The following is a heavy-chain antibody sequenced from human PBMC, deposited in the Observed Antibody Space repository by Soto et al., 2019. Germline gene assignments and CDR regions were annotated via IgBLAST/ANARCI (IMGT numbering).Heavy chain of an antibody. CDR1: GYTVTSYG. D-gene: IGHD2-2*01. CDR3: ARDRTSGVDYYYYYMDV. J-gene: IGHJ6*03. Sequence: GASVKVSCKASGYTVTSYGISWVRQAPGQGLEWMGWISAYNGNTNYAQKLQGRVTMTRDTSTSTAYMELRSPRSDDPAVYYCARDRTSGVDYYYYYMDVWGKGTTVNVSS. V-gene: IGHV1-18*01. CDR2: ISAYNGNT.